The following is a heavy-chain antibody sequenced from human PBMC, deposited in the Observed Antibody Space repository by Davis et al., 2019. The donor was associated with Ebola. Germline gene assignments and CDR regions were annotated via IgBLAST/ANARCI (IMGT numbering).Heavy chain of an antibody. CDR3: ARGAARGFDY. D-gene: IGHD6-6*01. CDR2: IYHSGST. J-gene: IGHJ4*02. CDR1: GYSISSGYY. Sequence: SETLSLTCTVSGYSISSGYYCGWIRQPPGKGLEWTGSIYHSGSTYYNPSLKSRVTISVDTTKNQFSLKLSSVTAADTAVYYCARGAARGFDYWGQGTLVTVSS. V-gene: IGHV4-38-2*02.